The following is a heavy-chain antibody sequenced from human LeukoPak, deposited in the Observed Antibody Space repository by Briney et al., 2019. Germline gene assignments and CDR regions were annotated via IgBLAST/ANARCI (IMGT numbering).Heavy chain of an antibody. V-gene: IGHV3-23*01. D-gene: IGHD2-2*01. J-gene: IGHJ6*03. CDR3: AGRLCTSTSCFYYYYMDV. Sequence: GGSLRLSCAAPGFTFSSYAMSWVRQAPGKGLEWLSAISGGGGSTYCADSVKGRFTISRDDSKNTLYLQMNSLRAEDTAVYYCAGRLCTSTSCFYYYYMDVWGKGTTVTVSS. CDR2: ISGGGGST. CDR1: GFTFSSYA.